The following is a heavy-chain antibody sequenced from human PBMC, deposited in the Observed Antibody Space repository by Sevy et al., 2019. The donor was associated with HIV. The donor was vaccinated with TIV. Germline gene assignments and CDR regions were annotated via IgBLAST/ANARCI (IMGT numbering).Heavy chain of an antibody. V-gene: IGHV3-53*03. CDR3: ATTSTPLYYYALDV. Sequence: GGSLRLSCAASEFTVSSKYMSWVRQAPGRGLEWVSVIYSGGNTYYADSVKGRFTISRDISKNTLYLQMNSLRAEDTAIYYCATTSTPLYYYALDVWGQRTTVTVSS. D-gene: IGHD2-15*01. J-gene: IGHJ6*02. CDR1: EFTVSSKY. CDR2: IYSGGNT.